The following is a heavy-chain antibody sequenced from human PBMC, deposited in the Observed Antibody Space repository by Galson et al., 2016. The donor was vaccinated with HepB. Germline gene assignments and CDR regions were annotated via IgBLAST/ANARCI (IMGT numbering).Heavy chain of an antibody. Sequence: SETLSLTCSVSGGSISGYYWIWIRQSPGKGLEWIGYISDSGSTNYNPSLENRLTMSLDTSKSQFSLRLRYATAADTAVYFCARSAYVVFDFWGPGIPVTVSA. CDR1: GGSISGYY. D-gene: IGHD5-12*01. CDR3: ARSAYVVFDF. CDR2: ISDSGST. J-gene: IGHJ4*02. V-gene: IGHV4-59*01.